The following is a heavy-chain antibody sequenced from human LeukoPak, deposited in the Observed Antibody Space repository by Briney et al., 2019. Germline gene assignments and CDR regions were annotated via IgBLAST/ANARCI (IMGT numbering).Heavy chain of an antibody. V-gene: IGHV3-23*01. J-gene: IGHJ4*02. Sequence: GGSLGLSCAASGFTFSNNAMNWVRQAPGKGLEWVSGIGASGGNTYYADSVKGRFTISRDNSKNTLYLQMNSLRAEDTAVYYCARDIDTAMATEDYWGQGTLVTVSS. D-gene: IGHD5-18*01. CDR3: ARDIDTAMATEDY. CDR2: IGASGGNT. CDR1: GFTFSNNA.